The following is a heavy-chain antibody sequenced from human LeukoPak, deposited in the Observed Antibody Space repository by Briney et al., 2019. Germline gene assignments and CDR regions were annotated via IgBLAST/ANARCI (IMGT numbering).Heavy chain of an antibody. CDR2: ISYSGST. Sequence: SETLSLTRAVAGGSITSYYWSWIRQPPGKGLEWMGYISYSGSTNYNPSLKSRVTISVDTSKNQFSLKLSSVTAADTAVYYCASVTRPPSHGSSWSESYYFDYWGQGTLVTVSS. V-gene: IGHV4-59*01. J-gene: IGHJ4*02. CDR3: ASVTRPPSHGSSWSESYYFDY. CDR1: GGSITSYY. D-gene: IGHD6-13*01.